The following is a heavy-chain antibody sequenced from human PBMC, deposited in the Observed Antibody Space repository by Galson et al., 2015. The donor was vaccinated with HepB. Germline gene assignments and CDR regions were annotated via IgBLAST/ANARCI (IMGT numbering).Heavy chain of an antibody. CDR1: GFAFDSHA. J-gene: IGHJ5*01. D-gene: IGHD3-16*01. CDR2: ITGQGDST. CDR3: AKGYGLFDS. V-gene: IGHV3-23*01. Sequence: SLRLSCAASGFAFDSHAMSWVRQAPGRGLEWISGITGQGDSTFYADSVKGRFTVSRDNSNNMLYLQMNSLRAEDAGLYLCAKGYGLFDSWGQGILVTVSS.